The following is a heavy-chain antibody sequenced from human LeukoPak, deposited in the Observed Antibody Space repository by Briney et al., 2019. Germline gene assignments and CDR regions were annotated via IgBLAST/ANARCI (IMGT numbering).Heavy chain of an antibody. D-gene: IGHD3-10*01. Sequence: ASVKVSCKASGYTFTNYHIHWVRQAPGQGLEWMGWINPNSGGTNYAQKFQGRVTMTRDTSISTAYMELSRLRSDDTAVYYCARSFYGSGSYSLLGYWGQGTLVTVSS. V-gene: IGHV1-2*02. CDR3: ARSFYGSGSYSLLGY. CDR1: GYTFTNYH. CDR2: INPNSGGT. J-gene: IGHJ4*02.